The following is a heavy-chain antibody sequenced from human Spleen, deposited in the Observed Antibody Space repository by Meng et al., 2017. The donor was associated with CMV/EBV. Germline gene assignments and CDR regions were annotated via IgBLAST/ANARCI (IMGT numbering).Heavy chain of an antibody. V-gene: IGHV1-18*01. CDR3: ARDNYYDSSGPGDWFDP. CDR2: ISAYNGKT. J-gene: IGHJ5*02. CDR1: YTFTSYG. Sequence: YTFTSYGVTWVRQASGQGPEWMGWISAYNGKTHYAQNLQGRITMTTDTSTSTAYMELRSLRSDDTAVYYCARDNYYDSSGPGDWFDPWGQGTLVTVSS. D-gene: IGHD3-22*01.